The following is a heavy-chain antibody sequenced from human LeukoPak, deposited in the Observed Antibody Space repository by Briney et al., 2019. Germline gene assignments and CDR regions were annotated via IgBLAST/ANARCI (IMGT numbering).Heavy chain of an antibody. V-gene: IGHV3-23*01. Sequence: PGGSLRLSCAASGFTFSSYAMSWVRQAPGKGLEWVSAISGSGGSTYYADSVKGRFTISRDNSKNTLYLQMNSLRAEDTAVYYCAILIVVVPAAADAFDIWGQGTIVTVSS. CDR2: ISGSGGST. CDR1: GFTFSSYA. D-gene: IGHD2-2*01. J-gene: IGHJ3*02. CDR3: AILIVVVPAAADAFDI.